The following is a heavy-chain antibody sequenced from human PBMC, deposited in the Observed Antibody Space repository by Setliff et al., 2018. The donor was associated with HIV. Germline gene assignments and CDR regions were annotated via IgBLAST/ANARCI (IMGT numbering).Heavy chain of an antibody. CDR2: IYYSGST. Sequence: SETLSLTCTVSGGSISSGDYYWSWIRQPPGKGLEWIGYIYYSGSTYYNPSLRSRVTISVDTSRNQFSLKLRSVTAADTAVYFCARDRIEVIAETPHDVFDIWGRGTMVTVSS. CDR3: ARDRIEVIAETPHDVFDI. J-gene: IGHJ3*02. CDR1: GGSISSGDYY. V-gene: IGHV4-30-4*08. D-gene: IGHD6-13*01.